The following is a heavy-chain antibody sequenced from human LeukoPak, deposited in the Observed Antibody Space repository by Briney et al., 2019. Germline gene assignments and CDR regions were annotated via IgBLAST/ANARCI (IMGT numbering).Heavy chain of an antibody. J-gene: IGHJ4*02. CDR3: AGLVGRYSSGLYYYYFDY. Sequence: SETLSLTCTVSGDSIISLDLWSWVRQPPGKGLEWVGEMYLSGTTHSNPSVKSRVTISIDKSKNQFFLNLSSVTAADTAVYYCAGLVGRYSSGLYYYYFDYWGQGTLVTVSS. V-gene: IGHV4-4*02. D-gene: IGHD3-22*01. CDR1: GDSIISLDL. CDR2: MYLSGTT.